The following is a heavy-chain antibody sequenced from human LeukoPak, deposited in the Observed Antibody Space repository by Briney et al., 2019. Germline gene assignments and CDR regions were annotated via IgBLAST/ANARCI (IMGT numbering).Heavy chain of an antibody. CDR3: ARDQVVLCSD. J-gene: IGHJ4*02. D-gene: IGHD2-15*01. CDR2: INPNSGGT. V-gene: IGHV1-2*02. Sequence: ASVKVSCKASGYTFTDYHIHWVRQAPGQGLEWMGWINPNSGGTNYAQKFQGRVTMTRDTSISTAYMELSRLRSDDTAVYYCARDQVVLCSDWGQGTLVTVSS. CDR1: GYTFTDYH.